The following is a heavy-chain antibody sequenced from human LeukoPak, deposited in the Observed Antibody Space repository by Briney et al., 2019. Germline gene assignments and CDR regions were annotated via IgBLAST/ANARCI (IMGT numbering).Heavy chain of an antibody. V-gene: IGHV3-73*01. D-gene: IGHD2-15*01. CDR3: TRRGVVAALHYWYFDL. J-gene: IGHJ2*01. Sequence: GGSLRLSCAASGFTFSGSAMHWVRQASGKGLEWVGRIRSKANSYATAYAASVKGRFTISRDDSKNTAYLQMNSLKTEDTAVYYCTRRGVVAALHYWYFDLWGRGTPVTVSS. CDR1: GFTFSGSA. CDR2: IRSKANSYAT.